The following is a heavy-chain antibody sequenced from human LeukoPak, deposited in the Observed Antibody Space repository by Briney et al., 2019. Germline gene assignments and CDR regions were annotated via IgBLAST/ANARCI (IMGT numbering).Heavy chain of an antibody. D-gene: IGHD3-22*01. J-gene: IGHJ4*02. CDR2: IRRKAHGGTT. Sequence: GRSLRLSCTTSGFTFGDYAMSWVRQAPGKGLEWVSFIRRKAHGGTTEYAASVKGRFSSSRDDSKSIAYLQVNSLKTEDTAVYFCTRVTYYYDNSGYFHFDSWGQGSLVTVSS. CDR1: GFTFGDYA. V-gene: IGHV3-49*04. CDR3: TRVTYYYDNSGYFHFDS.